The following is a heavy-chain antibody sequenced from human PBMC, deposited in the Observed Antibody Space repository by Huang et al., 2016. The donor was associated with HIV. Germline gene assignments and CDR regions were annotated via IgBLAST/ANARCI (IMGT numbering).Heavy chain of an antibody. CDR2: RANDGSNN. J-gene: IGHJ3*02. D-gene: IGHD5-18*01. CDR1: GFPFNNNA. CDR3: ARAKDTWDAYDI. Sequence: QVQLVESGGGVVQPGRSLRLSCAASGFPFNNNAMHWVRQAPGKGLDWVAVRANDGSNNYYADSVKGRFTSSRDSSKSTLFLHMTSLRTEDTAVYYCARAKDTWDAYDIWGQGTMVIVSS. V-gene: IGHV3-30-3*01.